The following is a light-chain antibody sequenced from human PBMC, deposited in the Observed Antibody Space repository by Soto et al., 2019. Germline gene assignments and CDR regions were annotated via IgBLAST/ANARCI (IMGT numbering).Light chain of an antibody. CDR3: SSYTTNTTLV. CDR2: DVS. CDR1: SSDVGGYNF. Sequence: QSALTQPASVSGSPGQSITISCTGSSSDVGGYNFVSWYQQHPGKAPKLMIYDVSNRPSGISNRFSGSKSGNTASLTISGLRAEDEADYYCSSYTTNTTLVFGAGTKLTVL. J-gene: IGLJ2*01. V-gene: IGLV2-14*01.